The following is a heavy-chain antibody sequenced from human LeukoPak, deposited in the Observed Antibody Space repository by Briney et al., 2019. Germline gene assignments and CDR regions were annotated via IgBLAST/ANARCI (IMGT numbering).Heavy chain of an antibody. CDR3: ASSSRPGYYDSSGSPFL. V-gene: IGHV4-34*01. Sequence: SETLSLTCAVYGGSFSGYYWSWIRQPPGKGLEWIGEINHSGSTIYNPSLKSRVTISVDTSKNQFSLKLSSVTAADTAVYYCASSSRPGYYDSSGSPFLWGQGTMVTVSS. J-gene: IGHJ3*01. CDR2: INHSGST. D-gene: IGHD3-22*01. CDR1: GGSFSGYY.